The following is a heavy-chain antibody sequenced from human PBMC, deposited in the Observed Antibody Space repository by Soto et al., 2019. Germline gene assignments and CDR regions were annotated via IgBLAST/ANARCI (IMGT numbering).Heavy chain of an antibody. J-gene: IGHJ2*01. CDR3: AREVFRYFDL. CDR1: GYTLTRYG. Sequence: QVHLVQSGAEVKKPGASVKVSCKASGYTLTRYGITWVRQAPGQGLEWMGSISAYNANTNYAHKLQGRLTMTTDTSTSTAYMELRSLTSDDTAVYYCAREVFRYFDLWGRGTLVSVSS. V-gene: IGHV1-18*01. D-gene: IGHD1-20*01. CDR2: ISAYNANT.